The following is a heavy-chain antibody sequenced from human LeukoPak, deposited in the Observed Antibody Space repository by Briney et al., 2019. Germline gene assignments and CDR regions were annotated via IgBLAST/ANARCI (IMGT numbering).Heavy chain of an antibody. CDR1: GFTFSSNS. D-gene: IGHD2-2*01. CDR3: ASGSSTSCYD. J-gene: IGHJ4*02. V-gene: IGHV3-21*01. Sequence: GGSLRLSCAASGFTFSSNSMNWVRQAPGKGLEWVSSISSSSSYIYYADSVKGRFIISRDNAKNSLYLQMNSLRADDTAVYYCASGSSTSCYDWGQGTLVTVSS. CDR2: ISSSSSYI.